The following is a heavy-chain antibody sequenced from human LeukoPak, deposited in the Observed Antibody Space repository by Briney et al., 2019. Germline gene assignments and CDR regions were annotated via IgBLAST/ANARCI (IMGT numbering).Heavy chain of an antibody. D-gene: IGHD5-18*01. V-gene: IGHV4-34*01. J-gene: IGHJ5*02. CDR2: INHSGST. CDR3: ARRRIQLWLKVWFDP. Sequence: SETLSLTCAVYGGSFSGYYWSWIRQPPGKGLEWIGEINHSGSTHYNPSLKSRVTISVDTSKNQFSLKLSSVTAADTAVYYCARRRIQLWLKVWFDPWGQGTLVTVSS. CDR1: GGSFSGYY.